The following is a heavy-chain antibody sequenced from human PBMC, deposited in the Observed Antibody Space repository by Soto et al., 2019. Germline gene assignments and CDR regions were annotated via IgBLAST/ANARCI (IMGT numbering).Heavy chain of an antibody. CDR1: GFTFSSYG. CDR3: ARDRTYGDYEAADYYYYGMDV. J-gene: IGHJ6*02. V-gene: IGHV3-33*01. D-gene: IGHD4-17*01. CDR2: IWYDGSNK. Sequence: PGGSLRLSCAASGFTFSSYGMHWVRQAPGKGLEWVAVIWYDGSNKYYADSVKGRFTISRDNSKNTLYLQMNSLRAEDTAVYYCARDRTYGDYEAADYYYYGMDVWGQGTTVTVS.